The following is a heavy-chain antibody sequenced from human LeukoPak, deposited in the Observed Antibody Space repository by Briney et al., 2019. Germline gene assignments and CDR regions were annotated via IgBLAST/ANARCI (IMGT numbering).Heavy chain of an antibody. CDR3: AKGREMATTRPDY. CDR1: GFTFSSYA. J-gene: IGHJ4*02. Sequence: PGGSLRLSCAASGFTFSSYAMSWVRQAPGKGLEWVSTFGGGGLGTNYADSVKGRFTISRDNSKNMLFLQMQSLRAEDTAVYYCAKGREMATTRPDYWGQGTLVTVSS. V-gene: IGHV3-23*01. D-gene: IGHD5-24*01. CDR2: FGGGGLGT.